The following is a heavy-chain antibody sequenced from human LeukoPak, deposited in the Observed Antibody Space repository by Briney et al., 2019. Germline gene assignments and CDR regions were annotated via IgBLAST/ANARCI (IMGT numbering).Heavy chain of an antibody. CDR3: AKDCSSGWNGWFDP. J-gene: IGHJ5*02. V-gene: IGHV3-23*01. CDR2: ISGSGGST. Sequence: GGSLRLSCAASGFTFSSYAMSWVRQAPGKGLEWVSAISGSGGSTYYADSVEGRFTISRDNSKNTLYLQMNSLRAEDTAVYYCAKDCSSGWNGWFDPWGQGTLVTVSS. D-gene: IGHD6-19*01. CDR1: GFTFSSYA.